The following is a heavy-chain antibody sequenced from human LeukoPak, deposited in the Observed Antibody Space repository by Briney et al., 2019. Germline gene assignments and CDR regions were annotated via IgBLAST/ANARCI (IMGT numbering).Heavy chain of an antibody. CDR2: IWYDGRDK. Sequence: GGSLRLSCAASGFTFSGCGMHWVRQAPGKGLEWVAFIWYDGRDKYYADSVKGQFTISRDNSKNTLYLQMNSLRAEDTAIYYCAKTKIVATFFDYWGQGTLVTVSA. D-gene: IGHD5-12*01. J-gene: IGHJ4*02. CDR3: AKTKIVATFFDY. V-gene: IGHV3-30*02. CDR1: GFTFSGCG.